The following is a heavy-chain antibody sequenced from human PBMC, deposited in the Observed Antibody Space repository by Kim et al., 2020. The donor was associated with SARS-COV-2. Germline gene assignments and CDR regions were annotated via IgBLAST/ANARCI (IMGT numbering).Heavy chain of an antibody. J-gene: IGHJ4*02. D-gene: IGHD3-10*01. CDR2: IYWDDDK. V-gene: IGHV2-5*02. Sequence: SGPTLVNPTQTLTLTCTFSGFSLSTSGVGVGWIRQPPGKALECLALIYWDDDKRYSPSLKSRLTITKDTSKNQVILTMTDMDPVDTATYYCAHSLWPRYYFDCWGQGTLVTVSS. CDR1: GFSLSTSGVG. CDR3: AHSLWPRYYFDC.